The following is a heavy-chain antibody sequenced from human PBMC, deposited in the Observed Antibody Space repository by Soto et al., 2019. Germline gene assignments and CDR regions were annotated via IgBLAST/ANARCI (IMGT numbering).Heavy chain of an antibody. CDR2: IWYDGSNK. V-gene: IGHV3-33*01. CDR3: ARGDGSSTSCYEFRY. J-gene: IGHJ4*02. Sequence: QVQLVESGGGVVQPGRSLRLSCAASGFTFSSYGMHWVRQAPGKGLEWVAVIWYDGSNKYYADSVKGRFTISRDNSKNTLSLQMNSLRAEHTAVYYCARGDGSSTSCYEFRYWGQGTLVTVSS. CDR1: GFTFSSYG. D-gene: IGHD2-2*01.